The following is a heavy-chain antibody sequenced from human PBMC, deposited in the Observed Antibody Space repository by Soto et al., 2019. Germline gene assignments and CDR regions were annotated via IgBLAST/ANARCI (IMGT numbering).Heavy chain of an antibody. CDR3: ARVVVVPAIWGDYFAS. V-gene: IGHV4-30-2*01. Sequence: QLQLQESGSGLVKPSQTLSLTCAVSGGSITSGGYSWSWIRPPPGKGLEWIANIYRSGSTYYNPSLKRRVTISLNRSDNQFYLDLSSVTAADTAVYYCARVVVVPAIWGDYFASWGQGTLVTVSS. D-gene: IGHD2-15*01. CDR2: IYRSGST. J-gene: IGHJ4*02. CDR1: GGSITSGGYS.